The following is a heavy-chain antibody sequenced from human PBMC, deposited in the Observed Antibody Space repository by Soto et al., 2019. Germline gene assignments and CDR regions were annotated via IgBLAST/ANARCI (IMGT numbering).Heavy chain of an antibody. CDR2: INHSGST. J-gene: IGHJ4*02. Sequence: SETLSLTCAVYGGSFTGYSWTWIRQPPGKGLEWIGQINHSGSTIYSTSLKSRLTISVGTSKNQFSLELSSVTAADTAVYYCARGLFIGNSYSGGWYYFDYWGQGALVTVSS. D-gene: IGHD3-10*01. CDR3: ARGLFIGNSYSGGWYYFDY. CDR1: GGSFTGYS. V-gene: IGHV4-34*01.